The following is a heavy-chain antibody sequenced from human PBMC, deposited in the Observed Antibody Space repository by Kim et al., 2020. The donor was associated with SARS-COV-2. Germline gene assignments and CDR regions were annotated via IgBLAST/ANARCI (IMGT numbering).Heavy chain of an antibody. CDR1: GFTLSSYW. CDR2: INSDGSST. D-gene: IGHD6-19*01. J-gene: IGHJ4*02. CDR3: ARRAYSSGWWYFDY. V-gene: IGHV3-74*01. Sequence: GGSLRLSCAASGFTLSSYWMHWVRQAPGKGLVWVSRINSDGSSTSYADSVKGRFTISRDNAKNTLYLQMNSLRAEDTAVYYCARRAYSSGWWYFDYWGQGPLVTVSS.